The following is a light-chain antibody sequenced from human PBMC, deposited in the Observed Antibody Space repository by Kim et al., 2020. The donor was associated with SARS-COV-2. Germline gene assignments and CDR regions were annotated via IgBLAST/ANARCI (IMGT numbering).Light chain of an antibody. J-gene: IGKJ1*01. CDR3: QQYGSSTWT. CDR1: QSVSSSY. Sequence: SPWERSTLSCRASQSVSSSYLAWYQQKPGQAPRLLIHGASSRATCIPDRFSGSGSGTDFTLTISRLEPEDFAVYYCQQYGSSTWTFGQGTKVDIK. CDR2: GAS. V-gene: IGKV3-20*01.